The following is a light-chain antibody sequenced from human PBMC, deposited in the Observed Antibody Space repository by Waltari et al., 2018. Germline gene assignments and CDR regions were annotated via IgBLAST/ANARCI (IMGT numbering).Light chain of an antibody. CDR2: DAS. J-gene: IGKJ2*01. Sequence: EIVLTQSPGTLSVSPGETATLSCRPSQAVSNYLGWYQQKPGQPPRLLINDASNRAPGVPARFSGSGSGTDFTLTISSLEPEDFGVYYCQQRVSWPVTFGQGTKLEIK. CDR1: QAVSNY. CDR3: QQRVSWPVT. V-gene: IGKV3-11*01.